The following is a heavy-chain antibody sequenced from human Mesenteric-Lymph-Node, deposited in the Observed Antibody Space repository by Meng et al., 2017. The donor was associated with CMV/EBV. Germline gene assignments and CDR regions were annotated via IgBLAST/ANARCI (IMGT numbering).Heavy chain of an antibody. V-gene: IGHV1-2*02. J-gene: IGHJ3*01. CDR3: ASLSRGYRDTLDV. CDR2: INPNSGAT. D-gene: IGHD3-3*01. CDR1: GYTFPGYY. Sequence: ASVKVSCKASGYTFPGYYIHWVRQAPGQGLEWMGWINPNSGATNYAQKFQGRVTMTRDTSTTTAYMELSRLRSDDTAVYYCASLSRGYRDTLDVWGQGTVVTVSS.